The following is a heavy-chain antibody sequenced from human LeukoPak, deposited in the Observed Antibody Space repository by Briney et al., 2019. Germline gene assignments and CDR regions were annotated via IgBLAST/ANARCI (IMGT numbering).Heavy chain of an antibody. CDR1: GFTFSSYA. CDR2: IRGSGDRT. V-gene: IGHV3-23*01. Sequence: GGSLRLSCAASGFTFSSYAMSWVRQAPGKGLEWVSAIRGSGDRTHYADSVKGRFTISRDNAKNSLYLQMNSLRAEDTAVYYCARDYSTVTTFFDYWGQGTLVTVSS. D-gene: IGHD4-17*01. CDR3: ARDYSTVTTFFDY. J-gene: IGHJ4*02.